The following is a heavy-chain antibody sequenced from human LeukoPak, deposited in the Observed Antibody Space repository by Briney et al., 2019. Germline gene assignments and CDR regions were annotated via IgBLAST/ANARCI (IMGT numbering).Heavy chain of an antibody. CDR1: GGSLSSYH. CDR3: ARLPTGSGWYED. D-gene: IGHD6-19*01. V-gene: IGHV4-59*12. Sequence: SETLCLTCTVSGGSLSSYHWNWIRQPPGKGLEWIGYIHYSGITNYNPSLKRRVTISVDTSKNQFSLKLSSVTAADTAVYYCARLPTGSGWYEDWGQGTLVTVSS. J-gene: IGHJ4*02. CDR2: IHYSGIT.